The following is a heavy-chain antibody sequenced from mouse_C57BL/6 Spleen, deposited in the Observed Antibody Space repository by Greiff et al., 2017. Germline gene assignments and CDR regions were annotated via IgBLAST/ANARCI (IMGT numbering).Heavy chain of an antibody. Sequence: EVKLVESGGGLVKPGGSLKLSCAASGFTFSSYAMSWVRQTPEKRLEWVATISAGGSYTYYPDNVKGRFTISRDNAKNNLYLQMSHLKSEDTAMYYCARDQLWYAYWGQGTLVTVSA. CDR2: ISAGGSYT. V-gene: IGHV5-4*01. CDR3: ARDQLWYAY. CDR1: GFTFSSYA. D-gene: IGHD3-3*01. J-gene: IGHJ3*01.